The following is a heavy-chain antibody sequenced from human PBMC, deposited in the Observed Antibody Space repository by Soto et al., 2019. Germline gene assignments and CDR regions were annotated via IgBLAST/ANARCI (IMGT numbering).Heavy chain of an antibody. V-gene: IGHV1-8*01. CDR2: MNPNSGNT. CDR1: GYTFTSYD. CDR3: ARGDSSTSWYTYYYYYYMDV. D-gene: IGHD2-2*01. J-gene: IGHJ6*03. Sequence: GASVKVSCKASGYTFTSYDINWVRQATGQGLEWMGWMNPNSGNTGYAQKFQGRVTMTRNTSISTAYMELSSLRSEDTAVYYCARGDSSTSWYTYYYYYYMDVWGKGTTVTVSS.